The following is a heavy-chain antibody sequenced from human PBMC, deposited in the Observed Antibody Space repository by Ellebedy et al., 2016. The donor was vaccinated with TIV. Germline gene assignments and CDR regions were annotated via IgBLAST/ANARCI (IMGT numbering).Heavy chain of an antibody. D-gene: IGHD3-22*01. V-gene: IGHV1-46*01. J-gene: IGHJ4*02. CDR1: GYTFTSYY. CDR2: IDPSGGSS. CDR3: ARGDKYYYDSSGYYYTY. Sequence: ASVQVSCKASGYTFTSYYMYWVRQAPGQGLEWMGIIDPSGGSSNYAQKFQGRVNKTRDTSTSTVYMELSSLRSEDTAVYYCARGDKYYYDSSGYYYTYWGQGTLVTVSS.